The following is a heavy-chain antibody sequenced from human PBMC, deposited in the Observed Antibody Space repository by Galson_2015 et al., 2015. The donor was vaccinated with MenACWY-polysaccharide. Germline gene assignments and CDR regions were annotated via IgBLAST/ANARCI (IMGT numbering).Heavy chain of an antibody. V-gene: IGHV4-39*01. Sequence: ETLSLTCTVSGGSINSRSYHWGWIRQPPGKGLEWIGIIYYRGNTYYNPSLESRVTISVDTSNNQFSLMLSSVTAADTALYYCVRAPTPYCSSTSCFNKYAFDVWGQGTMVTVSS. J-gene: IGHJ3*01. CDR3: VRAPTPYCSSTSCFNKYAFDV. CDR2: IYYRGNT. CDR1: GGSINSRSYH. D-gene: IGHD2-2*01.